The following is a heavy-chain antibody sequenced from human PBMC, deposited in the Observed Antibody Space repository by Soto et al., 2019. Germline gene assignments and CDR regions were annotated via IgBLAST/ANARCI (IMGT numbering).Heavy chain of an antibody. CDR3: AKEFIAVAGTPLRLFDY. J-gene: IGHJ4*02. CDR2: ISGSGGST. D-gene: IGHD6-19*01. Sequence: EVQLLESGGGLVQPGGSLRLSCAASGFTFSSYAMSWVRQAPGKGLEWVSAISGSGGSTYYADSVKGRFTISRDNSKNTLYLQMNRRRAEDTAVYYCAKEFIAVAGTPLRLFDYWGQGSLVAVCS. V-gene: IGHV3-23*01. CDR1: GFTFSSYA.